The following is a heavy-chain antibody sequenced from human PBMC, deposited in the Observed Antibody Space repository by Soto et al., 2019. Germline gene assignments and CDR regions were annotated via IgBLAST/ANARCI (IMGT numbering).Heavy chain of an antibody. CDR3: SAYDSRGYRGY. J-gene: IGHJ4*02. D-gene: IGHD3-22*01. CDR2: INPSGGST. Sequence: QVQLVQSGAEVKKPGASVKVSCKASGYTFTSYYMHWVRQAPGQGLEWMGIINPSGGSTSYAQKFQGRVTMIRDTSTDTVYMELSSLRFEDAAVYYCSAYDSRGYRGYWGQGTLVTVSS. V-gene: IGHV1-46*01. CDR1: GYTFTSYY.